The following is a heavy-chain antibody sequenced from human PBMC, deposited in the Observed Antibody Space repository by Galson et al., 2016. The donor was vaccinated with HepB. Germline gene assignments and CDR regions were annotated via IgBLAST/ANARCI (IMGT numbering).Heavy chain of an antibody. D-gene: IGHD3-10*01. V-gene: IGHV3-49*03. CDR1: GFTFGDYA. J-gene: IGHJ6*02. Sequence: SLRLSCAASGFTFGDYAMSWFRQAPGKGLEWVGSIRSKADGGATEYAAAVKGRLTISRDDSKSIAYLQMNSLKTEDTAVYYCTRDPTVWFGELLPYYGMDVWGQGTTVTVSS. CDR3: TRDPTVWFGELLPYYGMDV. CDR2: IRSKADGGAT.